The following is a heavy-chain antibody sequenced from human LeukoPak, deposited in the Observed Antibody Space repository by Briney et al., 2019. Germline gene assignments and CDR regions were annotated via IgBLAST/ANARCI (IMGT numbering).Heavy chain of an antibody. D-gene: IGHD6-19*01. Sequence: PGGSLRLSCTASGLNFNSYAMSWVRPVPGKGLEWVSYISGGGENTYHADSVKGRFTISRDNSKNTLFLQMNSLRAEDTAIYYCAKDRKDSIGWPAFDDWGQGTLVTVSS. CDR2: ISGGGENT. J-gene: IGHJ4*02. V-gene: IGHV3-23*01. CDR1: GLNFNSYA. CDR3: AKDRKDSIGWPAFDD.